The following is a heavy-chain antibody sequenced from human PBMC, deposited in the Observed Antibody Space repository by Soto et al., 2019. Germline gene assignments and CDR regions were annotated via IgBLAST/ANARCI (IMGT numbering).Heavy chain of an antibody. CDR3: AKDYYDSSGYRSYWYFDL. Sequence: PGGSQRQSVEYAECVVIGDPRSMINQASGKGLEWVSAISDSGGNTYYADSVKGRFTISRDNSKNTLYLQVNSLRAGDTAVYYCAKDYYDSSGYRSYWYFDLWGRGTLVTVSS. CDR1: ECVVIGDP. V-gene: IGHV3-23*01. CDR2: ISDSGGNT. J-gene: IGHJ2*01. D-gene: IGHD3-22*01.